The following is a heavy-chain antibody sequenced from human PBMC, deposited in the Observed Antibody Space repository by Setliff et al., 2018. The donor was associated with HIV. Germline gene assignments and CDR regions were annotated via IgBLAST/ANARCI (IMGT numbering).Heavy chain of an antibody. CDR3: ARGKGVGGVVITDGLDV. V-gene: IGHV1-8*01. CDR2: MNPNSGVS. Sequence: ASVKVSCKPPGHTFTNYDIHWMRRAPGQGLEWMGWMNPNSGVSGYALKFHDRVTMTRDTSITTLYMELSSLTSEDAAVYYWARGKGVGGVVITDGLDVWGKGTTVTVSS. J-gene: IGHJ6*04. CDR1: GHTFTNYD. D-gene: IGHD3-10*01.